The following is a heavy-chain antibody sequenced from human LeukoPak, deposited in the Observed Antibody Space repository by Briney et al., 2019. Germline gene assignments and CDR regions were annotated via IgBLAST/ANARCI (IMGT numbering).Heavy chain of an antibody. J-gene: IGHJ6*02. CDR2: IYYSGST. D-gene: IGHD3-3*01. CDR1: GGSISSGGYY. V-gene: IGHV4-31*03. Sequence: SETLSLTCTVSGGSISSGGYYWSWIRQHPGKGLEWIGCIYYSGSTYYNPSLKSRVTISVDTSKNQFSLKLSSVTAADTAVYYCARDTPYDFWSGYYLDPYYYGMDVWGQGTTVTVSS. CDR3: ARDTPYDFWSGYYLDPYYYGMDV.